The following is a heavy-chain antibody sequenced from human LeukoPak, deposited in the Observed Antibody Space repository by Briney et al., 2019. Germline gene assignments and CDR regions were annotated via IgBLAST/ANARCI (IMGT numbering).Heavy chain of an antibody. V-gene: IGHV3-48*04. CDR3: ARDKQNYD. Sequence: GGSLRLSCAASGFTFSSYAMNWVRQPPGKGLEGVSYIGSSTDTIYYADSVKGRFTISRDNAKNSLYLQMNSLRAEDTAVYYCARDKQNYDWGQGTLVTVSS. D-gene: IGHD3-16*01. CDR2: IGSSTDTI. J-gene: IGHJ4*02. CDR1: GFTFSSYA.